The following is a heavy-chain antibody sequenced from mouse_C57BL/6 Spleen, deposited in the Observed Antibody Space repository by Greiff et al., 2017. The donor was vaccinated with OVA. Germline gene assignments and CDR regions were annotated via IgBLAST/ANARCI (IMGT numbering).Heavy chain of an antibody. Sequence: EVQLQQSGPELVKPGASVKISCKASGYSFTDYNMNWVQQRHGKSLEWIGVINPNYGTTRYNQKFKGKATLTVDQSASTAYMQLYSVTSEDSAVYYCARSYYGYDVDAMGYWGQGTSVTVSS. J-gene: IGHJ4*01. CDR3: ARSYYGYDVDAMGY. D-gene: IGHD2-9*01. V-gene: IGHV1-39*01. CDR1: GYSFTDYN. CDR2: INPNYGTT.